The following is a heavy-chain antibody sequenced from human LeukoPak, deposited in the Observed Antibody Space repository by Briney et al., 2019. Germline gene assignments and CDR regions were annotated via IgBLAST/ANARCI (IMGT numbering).Heavy chain of an antibody. CDR1: GGSFSGYY. D-gene: IGHD4-17*01. J-gene: IGHJ3*02. Sequence: SETLSLTCAVYGGSFSGYYWSWIRQPPGKGLEWIGEINHSGSTNYNPHLKSRVTISVDTSKTQFPLKRRSGTAADTAVYYCATSNHDEFYGDYGAFYIWGQGTMVTVSS. V-gene: IGHV4-34*01. CDR2: INHSGST. CDR3: ATSNHDEFYGDYGAFYI.